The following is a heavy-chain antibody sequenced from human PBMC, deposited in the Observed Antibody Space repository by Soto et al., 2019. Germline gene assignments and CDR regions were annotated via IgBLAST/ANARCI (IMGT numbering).Heavy chain of an antibody. CDR3: ERERSSGAFDI. J-gene: IGHJ3*02. D-gene: IGHD1-26*01. CDR2: MNPNSGNT. V-gene: IGHV1-8*01. Sequence: QVQLVQSGAEVKKPGASVKVSCKTSGYTFTSYDINWVRQATGQGLEWMGWMNPNSGNTAYAQKLQGRVTMTRNTSISTAYMELSSLSSEDTAVYYCERERSSGAFDIWGQGTMVTVSS. CDR1: GYTFTSYD.